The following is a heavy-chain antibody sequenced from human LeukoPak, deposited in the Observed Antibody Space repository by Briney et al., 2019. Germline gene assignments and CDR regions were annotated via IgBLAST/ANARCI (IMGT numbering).Heavy chain of an antibody. J-gene: IGHJ4*02. V-gene: IGHV4-34*01. CDR3: ARVQYSYDDY. CDR1: GGSFSGYY. Sequence: SETLSLTCAVYGGSFSGYYWSWIRQPPGKGLEWIGEINHSGSTNYNPSLKSRVTISVDTSKNQFSLKLSSETAADTAVYYCARVQYSYDDYWGQGTLVTVSS. CDR2: INHSGST. D-gene: IGHD5-18*01.